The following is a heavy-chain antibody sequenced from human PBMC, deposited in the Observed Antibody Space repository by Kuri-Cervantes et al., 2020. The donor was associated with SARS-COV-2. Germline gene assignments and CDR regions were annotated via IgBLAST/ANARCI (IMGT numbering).Heavy chain of an antibody. V-gene: IGHV3-74*01. CDR1: GFTFSSYW. CDR3: ARVYYYYGMDV. J-gene: IGHJ6*02. Sequence: GESLKISCAASGFTFSSYWMHWVRQAPGKGLVWVSRINSDGSSTSYADSVKGRFTISRDNAKNTLYLQMNSLRAEDTAVYYCARVYYYYGMDVWGQGTTVTVSS. CDR2: INSDGSST.